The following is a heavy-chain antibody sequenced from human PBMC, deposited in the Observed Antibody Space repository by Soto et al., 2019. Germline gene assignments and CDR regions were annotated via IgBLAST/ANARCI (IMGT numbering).Heavy chain of an antibody. J-gene: IGHJ3*02. Sequence: GGSLRLSCTASGFTFGDYAMSWVRQAPGKGLEWVGFIRSKAYGGTTEYAASVKGRFTISRDDSKSIAYLQMNSLKTEDTAVYYSTRDLTQLVFAFDIWGQGTMVTVSS. D-gene: IGHD6-6*01. CDR2: IRSKAYGGTT. V-gene: IGHV3-49*04. CDR1: GFTFGDYA. CDR3: TRDLTQLVFAFDI.